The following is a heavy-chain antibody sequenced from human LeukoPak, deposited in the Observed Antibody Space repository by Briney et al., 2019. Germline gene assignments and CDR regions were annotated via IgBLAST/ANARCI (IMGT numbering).Heavy chain of an antibody. CDR3: AAQFNDILTGYYNRPFDY. CDR2: IWYDGSNK. D-gene: IGHD3-9*01. J-gene: IGHJ4*02. V-gene: IGHV3-33*01. CDR1: GFTFSSYG. Sequence: GRSLRPSCAASGFTFSSYGLHWVRQAPGKGLDRAAVIWYDGSNKYYADSVKGRFTISRDNSKNTLYLQMNSLRAEDTAVYYCAAQFNDILTGYYNRPFDYWGQGTLVTVSS.